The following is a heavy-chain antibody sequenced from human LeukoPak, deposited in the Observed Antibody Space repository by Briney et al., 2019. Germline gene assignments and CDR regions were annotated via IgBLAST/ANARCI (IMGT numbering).Heavy chain of an antibody. J-gene: IGHJ5*02. D-gene: IGHD2-2*01. CDR3: TRDPGDGPTQDIVVVPATMGYNWFDP. CDR2: INPNSGGT. Sequence: ASVKVSCKASGYTFTAYYMHWVRQAPGQGLEWMGWINPNSGGTNYAQKFQGRVTMTRDTSISTAYMELRRLRSDDTAVYYCTRDPGDGPTQDIVVVPATMGYNWFDPWGQGTLVTVSS. CDR1: GYTFTAYY. V-gene: IGHV1-2*02.